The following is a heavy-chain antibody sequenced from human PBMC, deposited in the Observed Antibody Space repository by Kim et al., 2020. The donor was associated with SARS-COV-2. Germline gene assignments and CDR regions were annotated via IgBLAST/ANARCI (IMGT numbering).Heavy chain of an antibody. CDR2: ISIGNDNT. CDR3: ARGSGWAFDY. V-gene: IGHV1-3*04. Sequence: ASVKVSCKASGYTFINYVMHWVRQAPGQRPEWMGLISIGNDNTKFSQKFQGRVTITRDTSASTAYMELTSLRSEETAIYYCARGSGWAFDYWGQGTLVTVAS. CDR1: GYTFINYV. J-gene: IGHJ4*02. D-gene: IGHD6-19*01.